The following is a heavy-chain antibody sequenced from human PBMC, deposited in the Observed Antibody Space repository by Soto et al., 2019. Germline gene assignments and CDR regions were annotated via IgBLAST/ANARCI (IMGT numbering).Heavy chain of an antibody. J-gene: IGHJ5*02. CDR3: ARTKANKWFDP. V-gene: IGHV3-23*01. CDR1: GFSFSSYA. CDR2: IGGGDDDR. Sequence: PGGSLRLSCAATGFSFSSYAMSWVRQAPGKGLEWVSGIGGGDDDRNYADSVKCRFTISRDNAKNSLYLQMNSLRAEDTAVYYCARTKANKWFDPWGQGTLVTVSS. D-gene: IGHD1-26*01.